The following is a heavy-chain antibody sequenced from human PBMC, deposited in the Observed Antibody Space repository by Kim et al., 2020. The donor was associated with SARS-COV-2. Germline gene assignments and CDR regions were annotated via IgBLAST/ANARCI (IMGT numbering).Heavy chain of an antibody. CDR2: ISTTDNTI. J-gene: IGHJ4*02. V-gene: IGHV3-11*01. CDR3: ARRGYNYYLDY. D-gene: IGHD1-1*01. CDR1: GFTFSDYY. Sequence: GALRLSCAASGFTFSDYYMSWTRQAPGKGLEWVSYISTTDNTIYYADSVKGRFTISRDNAKNSLYLQMNSLRAEDTTVYYGARRGYNYYLDYWGQGTLVTVSS.